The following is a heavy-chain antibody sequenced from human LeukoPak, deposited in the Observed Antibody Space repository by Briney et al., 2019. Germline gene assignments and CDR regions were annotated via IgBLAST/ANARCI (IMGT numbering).Heavy chain of an antibody. V-gene: IGHV3-23*01. D-gene: IGHD3-10*01. J-gene: IGHJ4*02. CDR1: GFTFSSQG. Sequence: GGTLRLSCAASGFTFSSQGMAWVRQTPGEGLEWVSSISGSGGSTYYADSVKGRFTISRDNSKNTLYLQMSSLRAEDTAIYYCAGGIIRGVITNDYWGQGTLVTVSS. CDR3: AGGIIRGVITNDY. CDR2: ISGSGGST.